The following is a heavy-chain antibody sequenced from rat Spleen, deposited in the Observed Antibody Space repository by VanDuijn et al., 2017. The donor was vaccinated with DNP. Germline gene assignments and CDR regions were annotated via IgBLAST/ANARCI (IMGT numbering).Heavy chain of an antibody. J-gene: IGHJ2*01. V-gene: IGHV5-22*01. CDR1: GFTFSDYY. CDR2: IRFDGGST. D-gene: IGHD1-4*01. Sequence: EVQLVESGGGLVQPGRSLKLSCAASGFTFSDYYMAWVRQAPTKGLEWVAYIRFDGGSTYSGDSVKGRFTISRDIAKNTLYLQMSSLRSEDMATYYCARHVLPLRVWDYWGQGVMVTVSS. CDR3: ARHVLPLRVWDY.